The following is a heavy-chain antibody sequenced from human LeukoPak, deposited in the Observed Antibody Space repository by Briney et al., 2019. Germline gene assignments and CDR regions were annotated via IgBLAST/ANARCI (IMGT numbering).Heavy chain of an antibody. CDR1: GFTFTSYD. Sequence: ASVKVSCKASGFTFTSYDINWVRQARGQGLEWMGWMNPNNGNTGYAQKFQGRVTMTRDTSISTAYMELRGLRSEDTAVYYCVRDGEGVAISVNYWFDPWGQGTLVTVSS. CDR3: VRDGEGVAISVNYWFDP. J-gene: IGHJ5*02. V-gene: IGHV1-8*01. D-gene: IGHD3-10*01. CDR2: MNPNNGNT.